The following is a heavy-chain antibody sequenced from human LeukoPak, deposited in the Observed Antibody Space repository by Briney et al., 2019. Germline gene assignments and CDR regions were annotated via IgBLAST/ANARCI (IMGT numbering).Heavy chain of an antibody. V-gene: IGHV4-34*01. CDR2: INHSGST. CDR3: ARGRGIQLWFYYYMDV. D-gene: IGHD5-18*01. Sequence: SETLSLTCAVYGGSFSGYYWSWIRQPPGKGLEWIGEINHSGSTNYNPSLKSRVTISVDTSKNQFSLKLSSVTAADTAVYYGARGRGIQLWFYYYMDVWGKGTTVTVSS. CDR1: GGSFSGYY. J-gene: IGHJ6*03.